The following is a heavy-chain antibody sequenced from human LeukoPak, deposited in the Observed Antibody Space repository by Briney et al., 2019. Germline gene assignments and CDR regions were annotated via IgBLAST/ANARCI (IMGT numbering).Heavy chain of an antibody. V-gene: IGHV3-23*01. J-gene: IGHJ6*03. Sequence: GGSLRLSCAASGFTFSSYGMSWVRQAPGKGLEWVSGISSIDGSTYYADSVKGRFTVSRDNSKNTLYLQMNSLRAEDTAVYYCARSLRVRGVPDYMDVWGKGTTVTISS. CDR3: ARSLRVRGVPDYMDV. CDR2: ISSIDGST. D-gene: IGHD3-10*01. CDR1: GFTFSSYG.